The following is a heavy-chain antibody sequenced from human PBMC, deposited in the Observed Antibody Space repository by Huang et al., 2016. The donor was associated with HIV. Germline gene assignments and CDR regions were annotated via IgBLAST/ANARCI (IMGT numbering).Heavy chain of an antibody. CDR3: ARGGRVWPAATGPWAFDP. CDR1: GGAFSSFD. CDR2: IIPVFGTP. V-gene: IGHV1-69*13. D-gene: IGHD6-13*01. Sequence: QVQLVQSGAEVKQPGSSVKVSCKSSGGAFSSFDSNWVRQAPGQGLEWRGKIIPVFGTPNYAHQFQGRVTITAEESTSTAYMELTSLRFDDTAVYFCARGGRVWPAATGPWAFDPWGQGTLVTVSS. J-gene: IGHJ5*02.